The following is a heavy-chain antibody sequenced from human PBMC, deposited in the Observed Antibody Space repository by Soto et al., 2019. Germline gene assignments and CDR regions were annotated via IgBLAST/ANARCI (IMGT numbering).Heavy chain of an antibody. V-gene: IGHV3-13*05. Sequence: EVQLVESGGGLVQPGGSLRLSCEASGFTFRNYDMHWVRQGTGNGLELVSGISAAGDPDYADSVEGRFTISRENAQNSFFLQMNSLRVGDTAVYYCARTDRDFYGLDVWGQGTTVIVSS. CDR1: GFTFRNYD. J-gene: IGHJ6*02. CDR2: ISAAGDP. CDR3: ARTDRDFYGLDV.